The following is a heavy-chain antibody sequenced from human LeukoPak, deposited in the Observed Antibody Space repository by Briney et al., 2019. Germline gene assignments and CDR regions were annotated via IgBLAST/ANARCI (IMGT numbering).Heavy chain of an antibody. J-gene: IGHJ6*03. V-gene: IGHV1-69*13. CDR2: IIPIFGTA. CDR1: GGTFSSYA. CDR3: ARGLDCSSTSCRTYYYYMDV. D-gene: IGHD2-2*01. Sequence: GASVKVSCKASGGTFSSYAISWVRQAPGQGLEWMGGIIPIFGTANYAQKFQGRVTITADGSTSTAYMELSSLRSEDTAVYYCARGLDCSSTSCRTYYYYMDVWGKGTTVTVSS.